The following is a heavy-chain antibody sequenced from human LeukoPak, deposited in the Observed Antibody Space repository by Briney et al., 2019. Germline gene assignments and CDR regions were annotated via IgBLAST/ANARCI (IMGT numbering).Heavy chain of an antibody. Sequence: PGGSLRLSCAASGFTFSNAWTSWVRQAPGKGLEWIGEINHSGSTNYNPSLKSRVTISVDTSKNQFSLKLSSVTAADTAVYYCARDPALLGHYYDSSGYPYNWFDPWGQGTLVTVSS. CDR2: INHSGST. J-gene: IGHJ5*02. D-gene: IGHD3-22*01. V-gene: IGHV4-34*01. CDR1: GFTFSNAW. CDR3: ARDPALLGHYYDSSGYPYNWFDP.